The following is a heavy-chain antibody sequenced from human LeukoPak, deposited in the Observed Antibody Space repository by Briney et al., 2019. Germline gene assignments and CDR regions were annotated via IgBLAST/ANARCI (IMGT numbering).Heavy chain of an antibody. CDR1: GFSLRTSGVG. Sequence: SGPKLVNPTPTLTLTCTFSGFSLRTSGVGVGWIRQPPGKALEWLALIYWNDTNPSSPPLKSRTTITETTSKNQVVLTMTNMDPVDTATYSCAHTLTIFGVVIRNRFDPWGQGTLVTVSS. CDR2: IYWNDTN. V-gene: IGHV2-5*01. J-gene: IGHJ5*02. D-gene: IGHD3-3*01. CDR3: AHTLTIFGVVIRNRFDP.